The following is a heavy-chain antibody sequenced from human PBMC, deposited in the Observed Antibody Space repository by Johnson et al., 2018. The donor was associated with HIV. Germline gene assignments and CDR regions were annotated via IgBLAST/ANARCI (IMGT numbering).Heavy chain of an antibody. CDR2: IYYDGTNK. V-gene: IGHV3-33*01. CDR3: AREVDGFDI. Sequence: VQLVESGGGVVQPGRSLRLSCAASGFTFSSYAMHWVRQAPGKGLEWVAIIYYDGTNKYYADSVKGRFTISRDNAKNSLYLHMNSLRAEDTAVYYCAREVDGFDIWGQGTMVTVSS. CDR1: GFTFSSYA. J-gene: IGHJ3*02.